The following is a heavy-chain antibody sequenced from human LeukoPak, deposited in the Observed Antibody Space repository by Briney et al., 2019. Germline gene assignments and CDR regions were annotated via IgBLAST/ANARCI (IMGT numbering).Heavy chain of an antibody. CDR1: GGSLSSHY. D-gene: IGHD3-22*01. Sequence: PSETLSLTCTFSGGSLSSHYWSCFGQPAGKGLEWIGRIYTSGSTNYNPSLKSRVTMSVDTSKNQFSLKLSSVTAADTAVYYCARDLGAYYESGGYFDYWGQGTLVTVSS. CDR2: IYTSGST. J-gene: IGHJ4*02. V-gene: IGHV4-4*07. CDR3: ARDLGAYYESGGYFDY.